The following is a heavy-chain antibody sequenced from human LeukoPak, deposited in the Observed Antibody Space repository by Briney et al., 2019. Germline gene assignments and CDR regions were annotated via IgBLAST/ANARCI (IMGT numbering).Heavy chain of an antibody. CDR3: ARVAGTTLKFDY. V-gene: IGHV1-46*01. CDR2: INPSGGST. J-gene: IGHJ4*02. CDR1: GYTFTSYY. Sequence: GGSVKVSCKASGYTFTSYYMHWVRQAPGQGLELMGIINPSGGSTSYAQEFQGRVTMTRDTSTSTVYMELSSLRSEDTAVYYCARVAGTTLKFDYWGQGTLVTVSS. D-gene: IGHD1-7*01.